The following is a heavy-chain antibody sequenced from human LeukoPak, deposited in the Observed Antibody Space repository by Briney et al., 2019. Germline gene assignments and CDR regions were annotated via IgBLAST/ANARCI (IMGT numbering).Heavy chain of an antibody. CDR2: INSDGSGA. Sequence: PGGSLRLSCAASGFSFLSYWMHWVRHAPGKGLVRVSRINSDGSGALYADSVKGRFTISRDNAKNTLYLQMNSLRAEDTAVYYCGYDSSGYSSFDYWGQRTLVTVSS. J-gene: IGHJ4*02. V-gene: IGHV3-74*03. CDR1: GFSFLSYW. CDR3: GYDSSGYSSFDY. D-gene: IGHD3-22*01.